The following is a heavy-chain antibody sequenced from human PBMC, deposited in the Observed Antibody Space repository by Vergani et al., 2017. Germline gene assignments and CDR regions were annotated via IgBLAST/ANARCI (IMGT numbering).Heavy chain of an antibody. CDR3: AKEEGFGELGPSTFDY. CDR1: GFTFSSYA. D-gene: IGHD3-10*01. CDR2: ISGSGGST. V-gene: IGHV3-23*01. Sequence: EVQLLESGGGLVQPGGSLRLSCAASGFTFSSYAMSWVRQAPGKGLEWVSAISGSGGSTYYADSVKGRFTISRDNSKNTLYLQMNSLRAEDTAVYYCAKEEGFGELGPSTFDYWGQGTLVTVSS. J-gene: IGHJ4*02.